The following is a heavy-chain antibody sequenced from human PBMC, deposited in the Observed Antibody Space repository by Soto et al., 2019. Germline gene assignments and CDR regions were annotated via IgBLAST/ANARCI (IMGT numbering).Heavy chain of an antibody. V-gene: IGHV3-23*01. CDR3: AKENSVVDYDFWSGYYTDGMDV. CDR1: GFTFSSYA. Sequence: GGSLRLSCAASGFTFSSYAMSWVRQAPGKGLEWVSAISGSGGSTYYADSVKGRFTISRDNSKNTLYLQMNSLRAEDTAVYYCAKENSVVDYDFWSGYYTDGMDVWGQGTTVTVSS. D-gene: IGHD3-3*01. CDR2: ISGSGGST. J-gene: IGHJ6*02.